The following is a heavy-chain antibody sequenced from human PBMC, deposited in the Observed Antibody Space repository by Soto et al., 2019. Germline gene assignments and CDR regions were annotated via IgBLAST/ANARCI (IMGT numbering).Heavy chain of an antibody. CDR2: ISSSSSYI. CDR1: GFTFSSYS. V-gene: IGHV3-21*01. D-gene: IGHD3-10*01. J-gene: IGHJ6*02. Sequence: GSLRLSCAASGFTFSSYSMNWVRQAPGKGLEWVSSISSSSSYIYYADSVKGRFTISRDNAKNSLYLQMNSLRAEDTAVYYCARDRPRGGVAEYYYYGMDVWGQGTTVTVSS. CDR3: ARDRPRGGVAEYYYYGMDV.